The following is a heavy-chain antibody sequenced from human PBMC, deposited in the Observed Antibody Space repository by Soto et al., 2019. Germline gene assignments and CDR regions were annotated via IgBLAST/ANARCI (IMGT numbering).Heavy chain of an antibody. D-gene: IGHD3-9*01. V-gene: IGHV3-48*01. CDR3: AREYDILNWFDP. J-gene: IGHJ5*02. Sequence: GGSLRLSCAASGFTFSSYSMNWVRQAPGKGLEWVSYISSSSSTIHYSDSVKGRFTISRDNAKNSLYLQMNSLRAEDTAVYYCAREYDILNWFDPWGQGTLVTVSS. CDR1: GFTFSSYS. CDR2: ISSSSSTI.